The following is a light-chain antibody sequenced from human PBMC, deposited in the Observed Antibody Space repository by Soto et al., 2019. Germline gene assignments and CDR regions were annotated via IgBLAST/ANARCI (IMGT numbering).Light chain of an antibody. V-gene: IGKV1-5*03. J-gene: IGKJ2*01. CDR2: KAS. CDR1: QSISTW. CDR3: QQYSAYPYT. Sequence: DIQMTQSPSTLSVSVGDRVTITCRASQSISTWLAWYQQKPGKAPNLLIYKASTLQSGVPSRFSGSGSGTEFTLTISSLQPVDFATYSCQQYSAYPYTFGQGTKVEIK.